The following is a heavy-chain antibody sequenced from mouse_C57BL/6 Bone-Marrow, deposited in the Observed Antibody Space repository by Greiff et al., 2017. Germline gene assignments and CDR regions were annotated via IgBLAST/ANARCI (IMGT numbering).Heavy chain of an antibody. Sequence: QVQLQQSGAELVKPGASVKLSCKASGYTFTSYWMHWVKQRPGQGLEWIGMIHPNSGSTNYNEKFKSKATLTVDKSSSTAYMQLSSLTSEDSAVYYCLYYGSSYGFAYWGQGTLVTVSA. J-gene: IGHJ3*01. CDR3: LYYGSSYGFAY. CDR1: GYTFTSYW. CDR2: IHPNSGST. V-gene: IGHV1-64*01. D-gene: IGHD1-1*01.